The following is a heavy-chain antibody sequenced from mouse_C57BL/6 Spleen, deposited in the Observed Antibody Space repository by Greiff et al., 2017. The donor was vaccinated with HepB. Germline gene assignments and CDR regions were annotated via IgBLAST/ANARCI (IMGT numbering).Heavy chain of an antibody. CDR2: ISSGGDYI. J-gene: IGHJ4*01. D-gene: IGHD2-3*01. CDR3: TRDDDGYYFYAMDY. V-gene: IGHV5-9-1*02. CDR1: GFTFSSYA. Sequence: EVHLVESGEGLVKPGGSLKLSCAASGFTFSSYAMSWVRQTPEKRLEWVAYISSGGDYIYYADTVKGRFTISRDNARNTLYLQMSSLKSEDTAMYYCTRDDDGYYFYAMDYWGQGTSVTVSS.